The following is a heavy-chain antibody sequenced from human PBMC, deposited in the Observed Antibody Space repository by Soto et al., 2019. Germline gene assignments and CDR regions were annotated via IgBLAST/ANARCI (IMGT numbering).Heavy chain of an antibody. Sequence: DVQLVESGGGLVQPGGSLRLSCAVSGFTISNNYMSWVRQAPGKGLEWVSLIYSGGSTYYADSVKGRFTISRDNSKNTLYLQMNSLIAEDTAVYHCTRGPGTTPGGNPSGQGTLVTVSS. D-gene: IGHD1-1*01. CDR1: GFTISNNY. J-gene: IGHJ5*02. CDR3: TRGPGTTPGGNP. CDR2: IYSGGST. V-gene: IGHV3-66*01.